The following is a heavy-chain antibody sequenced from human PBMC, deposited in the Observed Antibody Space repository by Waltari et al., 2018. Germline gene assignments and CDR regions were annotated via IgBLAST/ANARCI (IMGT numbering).Heavy chain of an antibody. CDR3: ARDVGEYEQQLYSFQH. CDR2: INPNSGGT. Sequence: QVQLVQSGAEVKKPGASVKVSCKASGYTFTGYFMNWVRQAPGQGLEWMGRINPNSGGTNYAQKFQGRVTMTRDTSISTAYMELSRLRSDDTAVYYCARDVGEYEQQLYSFQHWGQGTLVTVSS. V-gene: IGHV1-2*06. CDR1: GYTFTGYF. J-gene: IGHJ1*01. D-gene: IGHD6-13*01.